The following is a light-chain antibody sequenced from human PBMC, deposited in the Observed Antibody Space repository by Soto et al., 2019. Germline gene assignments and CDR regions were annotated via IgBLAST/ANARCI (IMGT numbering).Light chain of an antibody. Sequence: EIVMPQSPATLSVSPGETATLSCRASQSVTYNLAWYQQKPGQCPRLLIYGAFTRATGIPARFSGSGSGTEFTLTISSLQSEDFAVYYCQQYKNWPPLTFGGGTKVEIK. V-gene: IGKV3-15*01. CDR1: QSVTYN. CDR3: QQYKNWPPLT. J-gene: IGKJ4*01. CDR2: GAF.